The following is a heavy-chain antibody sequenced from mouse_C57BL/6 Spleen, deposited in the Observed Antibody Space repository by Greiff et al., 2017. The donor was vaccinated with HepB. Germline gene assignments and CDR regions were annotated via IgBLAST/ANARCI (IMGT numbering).Heavy chain of an antibody. CDR1: GYTFTDYY. D-gene: IGHD1-1*01. V-gene: IGHV1-26*01. CDR3: ARLVGSAFAY. CDR2: INPNNGGT. Sequence: EVQLQQSGPELVKPGASVKISCKASGYTFTDYYMNWVKQSHGKSLEWIGDINPNNGGTSYNQKFKGKATLTVDKSSSTAYMELRSLTSEDSAVYYCARLVGSAFAYWGQGTLVTVSA. J-gene: IGHJ3*01.